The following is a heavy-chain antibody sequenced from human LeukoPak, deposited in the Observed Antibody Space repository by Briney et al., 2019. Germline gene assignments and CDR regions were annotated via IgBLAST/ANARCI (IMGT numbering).Heavy chain of an antibody. D-gene: IGHD3-3*01. Sequence: TLSLVFADSRGSISSGGYYWRWHRQHPGKGLEWIGYIYYSGSTYYNPSLKSRVTISVDTSKNQFSLKLSSVTAADTAVYYCARAPIWSGYCFDYWGQGTLVTVSS. V-gene: IGHV4-31*11. J-gene: IGHJ4*02. CDR3: ARAPIWSGYCFDY. CDR2: IYYSGST. CDR1: RGSISSGGYY.